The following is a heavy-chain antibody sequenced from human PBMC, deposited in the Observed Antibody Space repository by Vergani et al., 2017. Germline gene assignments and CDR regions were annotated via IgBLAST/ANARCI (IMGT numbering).Heavy chain of an antibody. CDR2: IYYNGST. J-gene: IGHJ5*02. CDR3: ARGVHDYGWFDP. D-gene: IGHD4-17*01. CDR1: GGSISSGDYY. V-gene: IGHV4-30-4*01. Sequence: QVQLQESGPGLVKPSQTLSLTCTVSGGSISSGDYYWCWIRQPPGKGLEWIGYIYYNGSTYYNPSLKSRVTISVDTSKNQFSLKLSSVTAADTAVYYCARGVHDYGWFDPWGQGTLVTVSS.